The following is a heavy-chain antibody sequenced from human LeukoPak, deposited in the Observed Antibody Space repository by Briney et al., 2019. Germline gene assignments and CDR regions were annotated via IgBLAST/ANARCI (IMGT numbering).Heavy chain of an antibody. CDR2: FDPEDGET. V-gene: IGHV1-24*01. Sequence: ASVNASWKVSGYTLAELSNHWVRQAPGKGLEWMGGFDPEDGETINAQKFQGRVTMTEDTSTDTAYMELSSLRSEDTAVYYCATDCDRYGYDLDYWAQKPVVTVSS. J-gene: IGHJ4*02. CDR1: GYTLAELS. CDR3: ATDCDRYGYDLDY. D-gene: IGHD5-18*01.